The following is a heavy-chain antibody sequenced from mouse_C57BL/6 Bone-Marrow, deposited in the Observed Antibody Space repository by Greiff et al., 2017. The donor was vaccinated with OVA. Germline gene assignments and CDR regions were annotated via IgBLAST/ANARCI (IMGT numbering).Heavy chain of an antibody. CDR3: AKGDGYYSFAY. CDR1: GYTFTDYY. CDR2: IFPGSGST. V-gene: IGHV1-75*01. J-gene: IGHJ3*01. Sequence: QVQLQQSGPELVKPGASVKISCKASGYTFTDYYINWVKQRPGQGLEWIGWIFPGSGSTYYNEKFKGKATLTVDKSSSTDYMLLRSLTSEDSAVYFCAKGDGYYSFAYWGQGTLVTVSA. D-gene: IGHD2-3*01.